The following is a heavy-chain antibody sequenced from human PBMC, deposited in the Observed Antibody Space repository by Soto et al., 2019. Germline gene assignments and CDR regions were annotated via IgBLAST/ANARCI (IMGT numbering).Heavy chain of an antibody. J-gene: IGHJ6*02. CDR2: IFHSGSP. V-gene: IGHV4-30-2*01. D-gene: IGHD4-17*01. CDR3: ARAHYGDYGYGMDV. Sequence: PSETLSLTCAVSGGSINSGGYSWSWIRQPPGKGLEWIGYIFHSGSPYYNPSLKSRVTISVDRSKNQFSLKLSSVTAADTAVYYCARAHYGDYGYGMDVWGQGTTVTVSS. CDR1: GGSINSGGYS.